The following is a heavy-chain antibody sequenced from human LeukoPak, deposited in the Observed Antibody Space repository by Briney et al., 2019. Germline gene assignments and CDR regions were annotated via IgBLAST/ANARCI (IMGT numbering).Heavy chain of an antibody. CDR3: ARTAPSTEPLPEDY. D-gene: IGHD1-14*01. Sequence: ASVKVSCKASGYTFTSYGISWVRQAPGQGLEWMGWISAYNGNTNYAQKLQGRVTMTTDTSTSTANMELRSLRSDDTAVYYCARTAPSTEPLPEDYWGQGTLVTVSS. CDR1: GYTFTSYG. V-gene: IGHV1-18*01. J-gene: IGHJ4*02. CDR2: ISAYNGNT.